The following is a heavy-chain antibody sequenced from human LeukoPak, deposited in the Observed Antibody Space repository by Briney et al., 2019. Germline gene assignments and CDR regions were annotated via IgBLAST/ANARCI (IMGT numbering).Heavy chain of an antibody. D-gene: IGHD3-22*01. CDR2: IYHSGST. Sequence: SETLSLTCTVSGYSISSGYYWGCIRQPPGKGLEWIGSIYHSGSTYYNPSLKSRVTISVDTTKNQFSPKPASVTATGTTVYYCARDQGPDYYDSSGYYHDYWGQGTLVTVSS. J-gene: IGHJ4*02. CDR1: GYSISSGYY. CDR3: ARDQGPDYYDSSGYYHDY. V-gene: IGHV4-38-2*02.